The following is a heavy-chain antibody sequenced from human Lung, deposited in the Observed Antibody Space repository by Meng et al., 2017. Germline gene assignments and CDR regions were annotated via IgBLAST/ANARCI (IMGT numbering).Heavy chain of an antibody. D-gene: IGHD4-11*01. Sequence: HVQLTRWRVGLLKPSETLSLTCFFSGGSFSDYYGSWIRQPPGKGLEWSGEINHSGSTNYNPSLESRATISVDTSQNNLSLKLSSVTAADSAVYYCARGPTTMAHDFDYWGQGTLVTVSS. CDR3: ARGPTTMAHDFDY. CDR1: GGSFSDYY. V-gene: IGHV4-34*01. J-gene: IGHJ4*02. CDR2: INHSGST.